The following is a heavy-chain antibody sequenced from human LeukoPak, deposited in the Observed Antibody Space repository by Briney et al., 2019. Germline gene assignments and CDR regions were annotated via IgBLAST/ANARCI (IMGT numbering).Heavy chain of an antibody. J-gene: IGHJ4*02. Sequence: GGSLGLSCAASGFTFSTYAMSWVRQAPGKGLEWVSVIYSGGSTYYADSVKGRFTISRDNSKNTLYLQMNSLRAEDTAVYYCASSMVTGYWGQGTLVTVSS. V-gene: IGHV3-53*01. CDR2: IYSGGST. D-gene: IGHD5-18*01. CDR3: ASSMVTGY. CDR1: GFTFSTYA.